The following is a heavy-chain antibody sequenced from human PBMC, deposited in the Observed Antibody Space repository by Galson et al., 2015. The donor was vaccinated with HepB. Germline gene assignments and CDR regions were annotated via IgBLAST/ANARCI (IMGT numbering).Heavy chain of an antibody. Sequence: VKVSCKASGYTFTSYAMHWVRQAPGQRLEWMGWINAGNGNTKYSQKFQGRVTITRDTSASTAYMELSSLRSEDTAVYYCAARGIAAAEYYFDYWGQGTLVTVSS. D-gene: IGHD6-13*01. V-gene: IGHV1-3*01. CDR1: GYTFTSYA. CDR3: AARGIAAAEYYFDY. J-gene: IGHJ4*02. CDR2: INAGNGNT.